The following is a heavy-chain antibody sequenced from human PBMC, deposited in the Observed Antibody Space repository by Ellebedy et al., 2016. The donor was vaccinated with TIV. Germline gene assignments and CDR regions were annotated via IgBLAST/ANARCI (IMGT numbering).Heavy chain of an antibody. CDR1: GVSIRSSLYY. CDR3: ATYRGAIDSFDI. D-gene: IGHD3-10*01. CDR2: LFHSGST. Sequence: SETLSLTXTVSGVSIRSSLYYWGWIRQPPGKGLEWVGSLFHSGSTYYNPSLKSRVTISDDTSKNQSSLRLTSVTAADTAVYYCATYRGAIDSFDIWGQGTLVTVSS. V-gene: IGHV4-39*01. J-gene: IGHJ3*02.